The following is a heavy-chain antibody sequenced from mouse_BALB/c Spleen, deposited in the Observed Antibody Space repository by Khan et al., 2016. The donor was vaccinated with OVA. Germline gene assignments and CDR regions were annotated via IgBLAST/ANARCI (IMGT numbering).Heavy chain of an antibody. CDR1: GYSLTSYG. D-gene: IGHD1-3*01. CDR3: ARLTDI. J-gene: IGHJ2*01. Sequence: VELVESGPGLVAPSQSLSITCTVSGYSLTSYGVHWVRQPPGKGLEWLGVIWAGGSTNYNSALMSRLSICKDNSKNQVFLKMNSLQTEDTAMYSCARLTDIWGQGTTLTVSS. CDR2: IWAGGST. V-gene: IGHV2-9*02.